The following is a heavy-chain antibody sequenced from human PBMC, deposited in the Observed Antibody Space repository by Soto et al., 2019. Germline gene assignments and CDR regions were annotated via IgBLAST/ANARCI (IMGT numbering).Heavy chain of an antibody. Sequence: SETLSLTCTVSGGSISSYYLSWIRQPPGKGLEWIGYIYYSGSTNYNPSLKSRVTISVDTSKNQFSLKLSSVTAADTAVYYCARGEYDFWSGPQENWFDPWGQGTLVTVYS. CDR2: IYYSGST. D-gene: IGHD3-3*01. J-gene: IGHJ5*02. CDR1: GGSISSYY. CDR3: ARGEYDFWSGPQENWFDP. V-gene: IGHV4-59*01.